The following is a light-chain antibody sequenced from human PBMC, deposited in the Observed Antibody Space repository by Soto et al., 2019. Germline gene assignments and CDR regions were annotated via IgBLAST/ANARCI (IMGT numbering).Light chain of an antibody. CDR2: KAS. CDR3: QQYHSYSLP. V-gene: IGKV1-5*03. CDR1: QSISSW. Sequence: DIQMTQSPSTLSASVGDRVTITCRASQSISSWLAWYQQKPGKAPKLLIYKASSLEGGVPSRFSGSGSGTDFTLTISTPHPDDFATYYGQQYHSYSLPFGGGTKVDIK. J-gene: IGKJ4*01.